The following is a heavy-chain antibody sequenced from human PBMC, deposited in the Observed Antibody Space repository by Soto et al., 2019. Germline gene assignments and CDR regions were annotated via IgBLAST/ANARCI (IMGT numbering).Heavy chain of an antibody. J-gene: IGHJ4*02. CDR1: GFTFSSYA. Sequence: GGSLRLSCAASGFTFSSYAMSWVRQAPGKGLEWVSAISGSGGSNKYYADSVKGRFTISRDNSKNTLHLQMNSLRPEDTAVYYCASGFVVVPATVQYWGPGTLVTVSS. CDR2: ISGSGGSNK. V-gene: IGHV3-23*01. CDR3: ASGFVVVPATVQY. D-gene: IGHD2-2*01.